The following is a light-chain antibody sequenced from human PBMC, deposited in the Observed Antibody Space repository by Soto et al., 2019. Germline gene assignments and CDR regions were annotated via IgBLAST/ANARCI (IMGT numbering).Light chain of an antibody. CDR2: TAS. V-gene: IGKV1-39*01. Sequence: DRVTITCRASQNIGSYLNWYQQKPGKAPKLLITTASTLQSGVPSRFSGGGSATDFTITISRLQPEEFATYYCQQSDRTPLTFGGGTKVEIK. CDR3: QQSDRTPLT. J-gene: IGKJ4*01. CDR1: QNIGSY.